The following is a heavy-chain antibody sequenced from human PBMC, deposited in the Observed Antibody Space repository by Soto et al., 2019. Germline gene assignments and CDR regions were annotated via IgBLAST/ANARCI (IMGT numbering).Heavy chain of an antibody. CDR1: GGSISSNS. CDR3: ARGSSYANDY. Sequence: QVQLQESGPGLVKPSETLSLTCTVSGGSISSNSWSWIRQPPGKGLEWIGYTYYSGSTNYNPSLKSRVTISVDTSKNQCSLKLSSVTAADTAVYYCARGSSYANDYWGQGTLVTVSS. D-gene: IGHD2-2*01. J-gene: IGHJ4*02. V-gene: IGHV4-59*01. CDR2: TYYSGST.